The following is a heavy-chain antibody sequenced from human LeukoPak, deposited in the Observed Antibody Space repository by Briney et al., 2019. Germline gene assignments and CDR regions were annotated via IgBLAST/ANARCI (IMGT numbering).Heavy chain of an antibody. J-gene: IGHJ3*02. CDR1: GFTFSRYW. D-gene: IGHD1-26*01. CDR2: IKQDGSEK. Sequence: GGSLRLSCAASGFTFSRYWMSWVRQAPGKGLEWVANIKQDGSEKYYVDSVKGRFTISRDSAKNSLYLQMNSLRAEDTAVYYCARLTGSAFDIWGQGTMVTVSS. CDR3: ARLTGSAFDI. V-gene: IGHV3-7*01.